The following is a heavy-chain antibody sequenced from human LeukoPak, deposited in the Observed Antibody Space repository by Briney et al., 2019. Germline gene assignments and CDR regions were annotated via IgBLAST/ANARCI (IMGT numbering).Heavy chain of an antibody. J-gene: IGHJ3*02. V-gene: IGHV3-21*01. D-gene: IGHD4-11*01. CDR1: GFTFSSYS. CDR3: ARGNSNYGYVFDI. Sequence: PGGSLRLSCAASGFTFSSYSVNWVRQAPGKGLEWVSSISSSSSYIYYADSVKGRFTISRDNAKNSLYLQMNSLRAEDTAVYYCARGNSNYGYVFDIWGQGTMVTVSS. CDR2: ISSSSSYI.